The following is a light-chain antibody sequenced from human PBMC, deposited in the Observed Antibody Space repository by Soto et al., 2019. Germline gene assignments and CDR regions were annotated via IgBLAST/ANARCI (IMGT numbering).Light chain of an antibody. Sequence: QPVLTQAPSASASLGASVKLTCTLSSGHSTYAIAWHQQQPEKGPRYLMKLNSDGRHSKGDGIPDRFSGTRSGAERYLTISSLQSEDEADYYCQPWGTGGDVVFGGGTKLTVL. CDR3: QPWGTGGDVV. J-gene: IGLJ2*01. CDR2: LNSDGRH. V-gene: IGLV4-69*01. CDR1: SGHSTYA.